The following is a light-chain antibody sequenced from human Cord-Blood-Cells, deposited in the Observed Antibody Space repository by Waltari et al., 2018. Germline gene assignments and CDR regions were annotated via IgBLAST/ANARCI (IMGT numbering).Light chain of an antibody. CDR1: SSDVGGYNY. J-gene: IGLJ2*01. CDR2: EVS. CDR3: SSYAGSNNVV. Sequence: QSALTQPPSASGSPGQSVTISCTGPSSDVGGYNYVSWYQQHPGKAPKLMIYEVSKRPSVVPDRVSGSKSGNTASLTVSGLQAEDEADYYCSSYAGSNNVVFGGGTKLTVL. V-gene: IGLV2-8*01.